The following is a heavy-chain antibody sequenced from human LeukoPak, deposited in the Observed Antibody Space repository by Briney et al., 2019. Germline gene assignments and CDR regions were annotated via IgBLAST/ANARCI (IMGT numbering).Heavy chain of an antibody. Sequence: GGSLTLSCAASGFTFSTYAMSWVRQAPGRALEWVSGINDSGGRTYYADSVKGRFTISRDNSKNTLYLQMNSLRAEDTAVYYCAKDGGSYSFQHWGQGTLVSVSS. J-gene: IGHJ1*01. D-gene: IGHD3-22*01. CDR1: GFTFSTYA. V-gene: IGHV3-23*01. CDR2: INDSGGRT. CDR3: AKDGGSYSFQH.